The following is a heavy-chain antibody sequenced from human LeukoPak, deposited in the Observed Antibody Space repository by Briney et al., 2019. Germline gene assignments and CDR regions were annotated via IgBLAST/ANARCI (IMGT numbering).Heavy chain of an antibody. V-gene: IGHV1-2*04. Sequence: ASVKVSCKASGYTFTGYYMHWVRQAPGQGLEWMGWINPNSGGTNYAQKFQGWVTMTRDTSISTAYMELSRLRSDDTAVYYCAREPPSTISTFRNYYGMDVWGQGTTVTVSS. J-gene: IGHJ6*02. CDR3: AREPPSTISTFRNYYGMDV. CDR2: INPNSGGT. CDR1: GYTFTGYY. D-gene: IGHD3-9*01.